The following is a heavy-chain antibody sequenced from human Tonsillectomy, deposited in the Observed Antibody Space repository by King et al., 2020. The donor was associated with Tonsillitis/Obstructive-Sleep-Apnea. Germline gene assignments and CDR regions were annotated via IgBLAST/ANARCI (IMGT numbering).Heavy chain of an antibody. CDR2: ISAYNGDT. V-gene: IGHV1-18*01. D-gene: IGHD1-26*01. J-gene: IGHJ5*02. CDR1: GYTFGSYG. CDR3: ARVSAFAWELLPVDP. Sequence: VQLVESGPEVKKPGASVKVSCEASGYTFGSYGIIWVRQAPGQGLEWMGWISAYNGDTNYAQKLQGRVSMTTDTSTRTAYMELRSLRSDDTAFYYCARVSAFAWELLPVDPWGQGTLVTVSS.